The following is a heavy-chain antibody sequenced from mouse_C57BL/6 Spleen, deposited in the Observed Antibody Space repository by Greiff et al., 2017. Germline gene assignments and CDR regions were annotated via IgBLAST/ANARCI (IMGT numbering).Heavy chain of an antibody. J-gene: IGHJ1*03. Sequence: EVKLVESEGGLVQPGSSMKLSCTASGFTFSDYYMAWVRQVPEKGLEWVANINYDGSSTYYLDSLKSRFIISRDNAKNILYLQMSSLKSEDTATYYCAREGIDYGSSYGWYFDVWGTGTTVTVSS. CDR2: INYDGSST. D-gene: IGHD1-1*01. CDR3: AREGIDYGSSYGWYFDV. V-gene: IGHV5-16*01. CDR1: GFTFSDYY.